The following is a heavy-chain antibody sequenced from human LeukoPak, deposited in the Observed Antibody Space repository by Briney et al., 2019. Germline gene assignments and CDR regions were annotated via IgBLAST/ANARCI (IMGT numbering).Heavy chain of an antibody. Sequence: GASVKVSCKASGYSFTHYGISWLRQAPGQGLEWMGWISAYNGNPNHAQKLQGRVTMTTDTSTSTAYMELRSLRSDDTAVYYCARDCDRSGYYCYWGQGTLVTVSS. CDR3: ARDCDRSGYYCY. J-gene: IGHJ4*02. CDR2: ISAYNGNP. V-gene: IGHV1-18*01. D-gene: IGHD3-22*01. CDR1: GYSFTHYG.